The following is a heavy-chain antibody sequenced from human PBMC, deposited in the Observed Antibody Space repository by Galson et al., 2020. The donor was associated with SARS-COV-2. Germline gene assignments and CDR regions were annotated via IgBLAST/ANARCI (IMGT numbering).Heavy chain of an antibody. J-gene: IGHJ6*02. Sequence: LSLTCAASGFTFSSYGMHWVRQAPGKGLEWVAVIWYDGSNKYYADSVKGRFTISRDNSKNTLYLQMNSLRAEDTAVYYCARSPAYYYGMDVWGQGTTVTVSS. CDR2: IWYDGSNK. V-gene: IGHV3-33*01. CDR3: ARSPAYYYGMDV. CDR1: GFTFSSYG.